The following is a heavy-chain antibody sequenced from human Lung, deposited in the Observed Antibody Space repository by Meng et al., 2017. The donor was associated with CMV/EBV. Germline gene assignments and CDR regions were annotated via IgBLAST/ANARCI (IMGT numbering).Heavy chain of an antibody. Sequence: GGSLRLXCAASGFTFSTYWMHWVRQTPGTGLVWVSRINSDGSTTTYADSVKGRFTISRDNAKNTLYLQMSSLRAEDSAVYCCVRDGKYCSRGTYDYYIMDLWGQGTTVXVSS. V-gene: IGHV3-74*01. J-gene: IGHJ6*02. D-gene: IGHD2-2*01. CDR2: INSDGSTT. CDR3: VRDGKYCSRGTYDYYIMDL. CDR1: GFTFSTYW.